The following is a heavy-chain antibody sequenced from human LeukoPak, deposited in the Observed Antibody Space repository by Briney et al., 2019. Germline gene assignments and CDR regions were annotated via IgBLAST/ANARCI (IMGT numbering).Heavy chain of an antibody. D-gene: IGHD2-2*01. CDR1: GFTFSSYD. CDR2: IGTAGDT. J-gene: IGHJ5*02. CDR3: ARGGYCSSTSCHAEDWFDP. Sequence: PGGSLRLSCAASGFTFSSYDMHWVRQATGKGLEWVSAIGTAGDTYYPGSVKGRFTISRENAKNSLYLQMNSLRAGDTAVYYCARGGYCSSTSCHAEDWFDPWGQGTLVTVSS. V-gene: IGHV3-13*01.